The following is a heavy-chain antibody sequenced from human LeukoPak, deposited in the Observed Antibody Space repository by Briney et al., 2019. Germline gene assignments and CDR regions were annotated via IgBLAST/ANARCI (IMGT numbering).Heavy chain of an antibody. CDR3: TSRGRLGELSNFDY. D-gene: IGHD3-16*02. Sequence: GASVKVSCRASGYTFTSYAMNWVRQAPGQGLEWMGWINTNTGNPTYAQGFTGRFVFSLDTSVSTAYLQISSLKAEDTAVYYCTSRGRLGELSNFDYWGQGTLVTVSS. CDR1: GYTFTSYA. CDR2: INTNTGNP. V-gene: IGHV7-4-1*02. J-gene: IGHJ4*02.